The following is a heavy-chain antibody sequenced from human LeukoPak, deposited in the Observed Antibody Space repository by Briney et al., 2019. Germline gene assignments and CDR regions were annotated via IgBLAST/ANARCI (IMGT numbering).Heavy chain of an antibody. V-gene: IGHV3-23*01. D-gene: IGHD6-19*01. Sequence: GGSLRLSCAASGFTFSSYAMSWVRQAPGKGLEWVSAISGSGGSTYYADSVKGRFTISRDNSKNTLYLQMSSLRAEDTAVYYCVRPLLVAGTSNWGQGTLVTVSS. J-gene: IGHJ4*02. CDR3: VRPLLVAGTSN. CDR1: GFTFSSYA. CDR2: ISGSGGST.